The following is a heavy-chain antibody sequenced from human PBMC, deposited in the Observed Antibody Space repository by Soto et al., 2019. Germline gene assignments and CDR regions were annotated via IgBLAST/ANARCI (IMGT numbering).Heavy chain of an antibody. CDR2: INPSGGST. CDR1: GYTFTSYY. J-gene: IGHJ4*02. V-gene: IGHV1-46*01. CDR3: ARDRDMITFGGVMRYYFDY. D-gene: IGHD3-16*01. Sequence: GASVKVSCKASGYTFTSYYMHWVRQAPGQGLEWMGIINPSGGSTSYAQKFQGRVTMTRDTSTSTVYMELSSLRSEDTAVYYCARDRDMITFGGVMRYYFDYWGQGTLVTVS.